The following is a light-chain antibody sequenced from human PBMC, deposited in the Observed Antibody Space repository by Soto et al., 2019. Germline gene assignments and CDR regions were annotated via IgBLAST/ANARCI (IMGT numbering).Light chain of an antibody. J-gene: IGKJ4*01. Sequence: DIQMTQSPFSLSASVGDRVTIACRASQSINTNLNWYQQKPGKAPNLLIHAASNLQTGVPSRLSGSGSGTGFTLSITSLQPEDFASYYCQRSYSLPLTFGEGTQVEIK. CDR1: QSINTN. CDR2: AAS. CDR3: QRSYSLPLT. V-gene: IGKV1-39*01.